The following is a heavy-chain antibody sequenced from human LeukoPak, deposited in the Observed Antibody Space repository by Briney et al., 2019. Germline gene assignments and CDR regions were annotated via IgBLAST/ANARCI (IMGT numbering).Heavy chain of an antibody. V-gene: IGHV1-8*01. J-gene: IGHJ5*02. CDR2: MNPNSGNT. CDR3: ARGPLVRLPSSFDP. Sequence: ASVKVSCKASGYTFTSYDINWVRHATGQGLEWMGWMNPNSGNTGSAQRFQGRITMTRDTSISTAYMELSSLRSEDTAVYYCARGPLVRLPSSFDPWGQRTLVTVSS. D-gene: IGHD3-16*02. CDR1: GYTFTSYD.